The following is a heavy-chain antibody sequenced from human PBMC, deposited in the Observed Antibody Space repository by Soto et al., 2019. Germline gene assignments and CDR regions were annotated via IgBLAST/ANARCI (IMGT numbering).Heavy chain of an antibody. CDR2: TYYRCRWYN. D-gene: IGHD1-7*01. J-gene: IGHJ6*03. CDR1: GDSVSSNSAA. CDR3: AGTTSHQWYYMDV. Sequence: QVQLQESGPGLVKPSQTLSLTCAISGDSVSSNSAAWNWIRLSPSRGLEWLARTYYRCRWYNDYPISVRSRITVNPDTSKNQFSLQLTSVPPEDTAVYYCAGTTSHQWYYMDVWRKGTKVTVSS. V-gene: IGHV6-1*01.